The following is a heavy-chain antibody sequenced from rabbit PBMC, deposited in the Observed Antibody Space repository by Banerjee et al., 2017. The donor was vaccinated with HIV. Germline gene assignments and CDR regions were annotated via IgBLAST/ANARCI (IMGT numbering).Heavy chain of an antibody. D-gene: IGHD8-1*01. CDR3: ARETAAYAGGTYTTGGNL. J-gene: IGHJ4*01. CDR2: IYPDYGTA. V-gene: IGHV1S47*01. CDR1: GIDFRSYG. Sequence: QEQLVESGGGLVQPGGSLKLSCKASGIDFRSYGLSWVRQAPGKGLEWIAYIYPDYGTADYASWVNGRFTISVDNAQNTLYLQLNSLTAADTATYFCARETAAYAGGTYTTGGNLWGPGTLVTVS.